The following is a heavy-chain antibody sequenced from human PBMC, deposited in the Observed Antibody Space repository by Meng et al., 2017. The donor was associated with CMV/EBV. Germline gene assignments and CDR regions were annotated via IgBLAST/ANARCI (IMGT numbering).Heavy chain of an antibody. CDR3: ARDRVGYCSSTSCYGNGMDV. CDR2: IIPSLGIA. D-gene: IGHD2-2*01. V-gene: IGHV1-69*10. CDR1: SYA. Sequence: SYAISRVRQAPGQGLEWMGGIIPSLGIANYAQKLQGRVTITADKSTSTAYMELSSLRSEDTAVYYCARDRVGYCSSTSCYGNGMDVWGQGTTVTVSS. J-gene: IGHJ6*02.